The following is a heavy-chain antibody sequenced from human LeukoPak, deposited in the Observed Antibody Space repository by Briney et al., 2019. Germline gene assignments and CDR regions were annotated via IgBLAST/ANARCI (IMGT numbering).Heavy chain of an antibody. CDR3: ARDTPHDGFDI. Sequence: GGSLRLSCAASGFTFSSYSMNWVRQAPGKGLEWVSSISSSSSYIYYADSVKGRFTISRDNAKNSLYLQMNSLRAEDTAVYYCARDTPHDGFDIWGQGTMVTVSS. CDR2: ISSSSSYI. J-gene: IGHJ3*02. CDR1: GFTFSSYS. V-gene: IGHV3-21*01.